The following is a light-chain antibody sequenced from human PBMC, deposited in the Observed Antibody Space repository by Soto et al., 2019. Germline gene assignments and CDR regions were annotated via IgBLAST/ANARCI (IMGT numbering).Light chain of an antibody. J-gene: IGKJ1*01. Sequence: EIVLTQSPGTLSLSPGERATLSCRASQSVSSSWLAWYQQKPGQAPRLLIYGASSRATGIPDRFSGSGSGTDFTITISRLEHEDSAVFYCQQYGSSPWTFGQGTKVEIK. CDR3: QQYGSSPWT. CDR1: QSVSSSW. V-gene: IGKV3-20*01. CDR2: GAS.